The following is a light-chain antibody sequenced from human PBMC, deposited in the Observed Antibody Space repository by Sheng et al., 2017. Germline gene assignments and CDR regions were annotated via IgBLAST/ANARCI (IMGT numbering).Light chain of an antibody. J-gene: IGKJ1*01. CDR1: QAISSH. CDR2: NAA. Sequence: DNPMTQSPSSLSASVGDRVTITCRATQAISSHLAWYQQKAGKVPKLLIYNAATLQSGVPSRFSGSGFGTEFTLTISSLQPEDVATYYCQQYNNWPPWTFGQGTKVEIK. CDR3: QQYNNWPPWT. V-gene: IGKV1-27*01.